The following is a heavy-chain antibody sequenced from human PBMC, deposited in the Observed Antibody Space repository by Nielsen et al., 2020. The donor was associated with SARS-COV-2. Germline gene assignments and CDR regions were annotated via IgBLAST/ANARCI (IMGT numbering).Heavy chain of an antibody. CDR1: GFTFSSYA. Sequence: GESLKISCAASGFTFSSYAMNWVRQAPGKGLEWVSGITSSGANTYYADSVKGRFTISRDNSKNTLYLQMNSLRAEDTALYYCAKFLWFGELSGIYFDYWGQGTLVTVSS. CDR3: AKFLWFGELSGIYFDY. D-gene: IGHD3-10*01. V-gene: IGHV3-23*01. CDR2: ITSSGANT. J-gene: IGHJ4*02.